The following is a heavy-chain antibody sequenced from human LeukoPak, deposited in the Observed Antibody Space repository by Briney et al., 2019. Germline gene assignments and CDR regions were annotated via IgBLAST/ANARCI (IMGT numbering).Heavy chain of an antibody. CDR3: ASQTQDYSSYMDV. J-gene: IGHJ6*03. D-gene: IGHD4-11*01. CDR1: GGSISSSSYY. CDR2: IYYSGST. Sequence: SETLSLTCTVSGGSISSSSYYWGWIRQPPGKGLEWIGSIYYSGSTYYNPSLRRRVTISVDTSKNQFSLRRSSVTAADTAVYYCASQTQDYSSYMDVWGKGTTVTVSS. V-gene: IGHV4-39*01.